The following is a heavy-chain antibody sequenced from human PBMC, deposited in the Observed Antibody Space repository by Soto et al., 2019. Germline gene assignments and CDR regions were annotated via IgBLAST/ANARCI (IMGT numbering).Heavy chain of an antibody. Sequence: VLLVQSGAELKKPGESLTISCKTSGYSFNTYWISWVRQMSGKGLEWMGRIDPADSYVTYSPSLQGRITISVDRSLNTAFLHLTGLEASDTAIYYCANSRQEQLSCFDYCGQGSLVTVSS. CDR1: GYSFNTYW. V-gene: IGHV5-10-1*03. D-gene: IGHD2-2*01. J-gene: IGHJ4*02. CDR3: ANSRQEQLSCFDY. CDR2: IDPADSYV.